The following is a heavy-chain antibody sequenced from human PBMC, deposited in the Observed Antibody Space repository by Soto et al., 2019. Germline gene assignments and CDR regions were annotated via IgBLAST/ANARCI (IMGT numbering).Heavy chain of an antibody. CDR3: AADGSGCDY. V-gene: IGHV1-58*01. J-gene: IGHJ4*02. CDR2: IVVGSGNT. CDR1: GFTFTSSA. D-gene: IGHD6-19*01. Sequence: QMQLVQSGPEVKKPGTSVKVSCKASGFTFTSSAVQWVRQARGQRLEWIGWIVVGSGNTNYEQKFQERVTITSDISTSTAYMELSSLRSEDTAVYYCAADGSGCDYWGQGTLVTVSS.